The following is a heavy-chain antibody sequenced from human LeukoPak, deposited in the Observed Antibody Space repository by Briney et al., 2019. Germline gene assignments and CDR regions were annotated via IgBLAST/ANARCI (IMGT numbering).Heavy chain of an antibody. V-gene: IGHV4-34*01. CDR1: GGSFSGYY. Sequence: SETLSLTCAVYGGSFSGYYWSWIRQPPGKGLEWIGEINHSGSTHYIPSLKSRVTISLDTSKNQFSLSLSSVTAADTAVYYCATQVAGGPLDYWGQGTLVTVSS. CDR3: ATQVAGGPLDY. CDR2: INHSGST. D-gene: IGHD6-19*01. J-gene: IGHJ4*02.